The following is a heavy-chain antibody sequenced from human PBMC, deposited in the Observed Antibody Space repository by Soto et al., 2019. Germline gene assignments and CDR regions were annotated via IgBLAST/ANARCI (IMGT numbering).Heavy chain of an antibody. V-gene: IGHV3-23*01. CDR3: AKDPNSSAFYFYMDV. CDR1: GFSFRTYA. CDR2: ISRSGDIT. D-gene: IGHD3-22*01. Sequence: EPLLESGGDLVQPGGSLRLSCVGSGFSFRTYAMTWVRQAPGRGLEGVAGISRSGDITYYADSVKGRFTISRDNSKNTLYLQMESLRGDDTAVYFCAKDPNSSAFYFYMDVWGKGTTVTVSS. J-gene: IGHJ6*03.